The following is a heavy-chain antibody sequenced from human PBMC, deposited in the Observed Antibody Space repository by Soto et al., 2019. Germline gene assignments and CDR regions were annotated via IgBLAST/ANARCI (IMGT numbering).Heavy chain of an antibody. J-gene: IGHJ4*02. Sequence: PSETLSLTCSVSGASVRSASFYWSWIRQPPGKGLEWIGFIYNNETFNYNPSLKSRVTLSVDTSKHQFSLKLSSVTAADTAVYYCARVPLRYSSSHNFDSWGQGALVTVSS. CDR2: IYNNETF. V-gene: IGHV4-61*01. D-gene: IGHD6-19*01. CDR1: GASVRSASFY. CDR3: ARVPLRYSSSHNFDS.